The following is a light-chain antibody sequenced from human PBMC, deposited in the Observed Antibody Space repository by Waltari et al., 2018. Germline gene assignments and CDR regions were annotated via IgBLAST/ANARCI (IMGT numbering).Light chain of an antibody. J-gene: IGLJ2*01. V-gene: IGLV1-44*01. CDR1: DSNIGRNT. Sequence: QSLLTQPPSASGTPGQGVTVSCSGGDSNIGRNTVNWYQQFPGMPPKLLIYTNNPRPSGVPDRFSGSKSGTSASLAIRRLQSEDEADYYCAAWDDSLNAVIFGGGTKLTVL. CDR2: TNN. CDR3: AAWDDSLNAVI.